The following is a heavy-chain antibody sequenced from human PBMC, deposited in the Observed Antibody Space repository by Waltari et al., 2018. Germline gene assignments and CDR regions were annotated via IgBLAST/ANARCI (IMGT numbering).Heavy chain of an antibody. CDR3: AREVVVLNRADYFDY. Sequence: EVQLVESGGGLVQPGGSLRLSCAASGFSVTDTYMAWVRQAPGKGLEWVSVIYTTGNTFSAESLKCRFSVSRDSSRNTVYLQMDNLRAEDTGVYYCAREVVVLNRADYFDYWGQGTLVTVSS. J-gene: IGHJ4*02. CDR1: GFSVTDTY. V-gene: IGHV3-53*01. D-gene: IGHD2-2*01. CDR2: IYTTGNT.